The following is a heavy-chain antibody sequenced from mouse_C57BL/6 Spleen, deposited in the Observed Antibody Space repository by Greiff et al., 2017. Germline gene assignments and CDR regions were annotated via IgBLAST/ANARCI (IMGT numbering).Heavy chain of an antibody. CDR2: ISSGSSTI. CDR1: GFTFSAYG. V-gene: IGHV5-17*01. CDR3: ARGGTVVPFDD. J-gene: IGHJ2*01. D-gene: IGHD1-1*01. Sequence: EVKLMESGGGLVKPGGSLKLSCAASGFTFSAYGMHWVRQSPETGLEWVAYISSGSSTIYYADTVKGRFSISRDQAKHNLFLQMTSLRSEDTAMYYCARGGTVVPFDDWSQGTTLTVSS.